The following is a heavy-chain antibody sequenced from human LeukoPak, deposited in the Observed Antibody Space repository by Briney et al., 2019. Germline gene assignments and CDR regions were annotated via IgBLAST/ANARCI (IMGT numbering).Heavy chain of an antibody. CDR2: ISSSSSII. Sequence: GGSLRLSCVASGFTFSSYSMNWVRQVPGKGLEWVSYISSSSSIIYYADSMKGRFTISRDNAKNSLYLQMNSLSAEDTAVYYCARTYISASAAALEYFDYWGQGTLVTVSS. CDR1: GFTFSSYS. D-gene: IGHD6-13*01. J-gene: IGHJ4*02. V-gene: IGHV3-48*01. CDR3: ARTYISASAAALEYFDY.